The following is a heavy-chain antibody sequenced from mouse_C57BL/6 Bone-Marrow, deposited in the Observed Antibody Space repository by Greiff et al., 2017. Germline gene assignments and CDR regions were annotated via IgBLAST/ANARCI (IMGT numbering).Heavy chain of an antibody. J-gene: IGHJ1*03. Sequence: QVQLQQSGPELVQPGASVKLSCKASGYTFTSYDINWVKQRPGQGLEWIGWIYPRDGSTKYNENFKGKATLTVATSSCTADMALHSLTSEDAAVYFCARLEFDGSSGDWYFDVWGTGTTVTVSS. V-gene: IGHV1-85*01. CDR1: GYTFTSYD. CDR2: IYPRDGST. D-gene: IGHD1-1*01. CDR3: ARLEFDGSSGDWYFDV.